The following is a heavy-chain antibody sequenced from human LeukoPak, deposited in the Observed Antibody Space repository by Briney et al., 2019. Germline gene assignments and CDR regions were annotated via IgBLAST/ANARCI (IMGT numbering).Heavy chain of an antibody. CDR3: ARDHSPRLDYYDSSSSPAY. D-gene: IGHD3-22*01. V-gene: IGHV3-66*01. CDR2: IYSGGST. Sequence: QSGGSLRLSCAASGFTVRSNYMSWVRQAPGEGLEWVSVIYSGGSTYYADSVKGRFTISRDNAKNSLYLQMNSLRAEDTAVYYCARDHSPRLDYYDSSSSPAYWGQGTLVTVSS. J-gene: IGHJ4*02. CDR1: GFTVRSNY.